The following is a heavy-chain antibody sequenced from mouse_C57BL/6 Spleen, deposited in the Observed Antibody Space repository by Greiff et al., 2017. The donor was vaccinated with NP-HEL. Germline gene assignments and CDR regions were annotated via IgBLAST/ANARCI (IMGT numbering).Heavy chain of an antibody. Sequence: EVQLQQSGPVLVKPGASVKISCKASGYTFTDYYMNWVKQSHGKSLEWIGDINPNNGGTSYNQKFKGKATLTVDKSSSTAYMELRSLTSEDSAVYYCARVRLRGVFAYWGQGTLVTVSA. J-gene: IGHJ3*01. CDR2: INPNNGGT. V-gene: IGHV1-26*01. CDR1: GYTFTDYY. D-gene: IGHD1-1*01. CDR3: ARVRLRGVFAY.